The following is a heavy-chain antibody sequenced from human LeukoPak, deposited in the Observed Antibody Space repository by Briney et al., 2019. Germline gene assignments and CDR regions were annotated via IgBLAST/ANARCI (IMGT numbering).Heavy chain of an antibody. D-gene: IGHD3-3*01. CDR1: GGSISSGDYY. V-gene: IGHV4-30-4*01. Sequence: PSQTLSLTCTVSGGSISSGDYYWSWIRQPPGKGLEWIGYIYYSGSTYYNPSLKSRVTISVDTSKNQFSLKLSSVTAADTAVYYCARGATPGNTIFGVVSPPHFDYWGQGTLVTVSS. CDR2: IYYSGST. J-gene: IGHJ4*02. CDR3: ARGATPGNTIFGVVSPPHFDY.